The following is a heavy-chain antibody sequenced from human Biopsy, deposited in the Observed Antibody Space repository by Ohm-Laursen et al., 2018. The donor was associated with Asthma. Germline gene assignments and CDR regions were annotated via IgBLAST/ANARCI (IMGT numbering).Heavy chain of an antibody. CDR3: ARGKAYSDILTAYYNGWYFDL. D-gene: IGHD3-9*01. V-gene: IGHV3-11*01. J-gene: IGHJ2*01. Sequence: GTLSLTCSVSGYSISNGGYYWSWVRQPPGKGLEWVSAISGSGGSTYYADSVKGRFTISRDNAKNSLYLQMSSLRAEDTAVYYCARGKAYSDILTAYYNGWYFDLWGRGTLVTVSS. CDR1: GYSISNGGYY. CDR2: ISGSGGST.